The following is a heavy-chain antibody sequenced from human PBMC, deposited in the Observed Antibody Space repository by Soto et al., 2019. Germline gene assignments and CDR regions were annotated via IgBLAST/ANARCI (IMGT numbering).Heavy chain of an antibody. V-gene: IGHV4-38-2*02. Sequence: SETLSLTCAVSGFSISSGYFWGWIRQPPGKGPEWLGSIYHSGTTYYNPSVKGRVTISVDTSKNQFSLKMSSVTAADTAVYYCARDSSGYYWFDPWGQGTLVTV. CDR2: IYHSGTT. D-gene: IGHD3-22*01. CDR1: GFSISSGYF. J-gene: IGHJ5*02. CDR3: ARDSSGYYWFDP.